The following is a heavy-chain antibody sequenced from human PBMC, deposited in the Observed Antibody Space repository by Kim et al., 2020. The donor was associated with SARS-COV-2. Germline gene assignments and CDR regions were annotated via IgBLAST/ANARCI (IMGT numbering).Heavy chain of an antibody. Sequence: SETLSLTCAVYGGSFSGYYWSWIRQPPGKGLEWIGEINHSGSTNYNPSLKSRVTISVDTSKNQFSLKLSSVTAADTAVYYCARGIWSYDFWSGYYTGRAYFDPWGRGTLVTVSS. D-gene: IGHD3-3*01. CDR1: GGSFSGYY. J-gene: IGHJ2*01. V-gene: IGHV4-34*01. CDR3: ARGIWSYDFWSGYYTGRAYFDP. CDR2: INHSGST.